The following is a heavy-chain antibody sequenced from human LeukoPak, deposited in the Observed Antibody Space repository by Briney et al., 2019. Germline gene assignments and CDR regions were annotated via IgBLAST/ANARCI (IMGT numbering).Heavy chain of an antibody. CDR2: ISGSGDST. J-gene: IGHJ4*02. D-gene: IGHD3-10*01. CDR3: AKSFPYYYGSGSYHINPFDS. V-gene: IGHV3-23*01. Sequence: PGRSLRLSCAASGFTFSSYAMTWVRQAPGKGLEWVSAISGSGDSTYYADSVKGLFTISRDNSKNTLYLQMNSLRAEDTAIYYCAKSFPYYYGSGSYHINPFDSWGQGTLVTVSS. CDR1: GFTFSSYA.